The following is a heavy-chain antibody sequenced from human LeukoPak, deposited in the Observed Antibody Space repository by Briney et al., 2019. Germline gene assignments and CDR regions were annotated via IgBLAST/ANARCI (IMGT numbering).Heavy chain of an antibody. CDR2: IYSAGDT. V-gene: IGHV3-53*01. Sequence: PGGSLRLSCAVTGYSISHNYISWVRQAPGKGLEWLSAIYSAGDTYYADSVKGRFTISKDNSNNMVYLQVSSVRGEDTALYYCASYYCTSGTCYFDYWGQGTLVTVSS. CDR1: GYSISHNY. CDR3: ASYYCTSGTCYFDY. D-gene: IGHD2-8*01. J-gene: IGHJ4*02.